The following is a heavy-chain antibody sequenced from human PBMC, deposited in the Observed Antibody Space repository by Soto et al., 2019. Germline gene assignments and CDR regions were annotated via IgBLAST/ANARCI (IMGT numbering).Heavy chain of an antibody. CDR2: IYWDDDN. V-gene: IGHV2-5*02. Sequence: QITLKESGPTLVKPTQTLTLTCTFSGFSLTNNGEAVGWFRQSPGKALELLVLIYWDDDNRDNPTLRTRLSTPTDTSKNQVVLTLTNMDPVDTATYYCARYVATSPAGWFEPWGQGIPVTFSS. J-gene: IGHJ5*02. CDR1: GFSLTNNGEA. CDR3: ARYVATSPAGWFEP. D-gene: IGHD3-10*02.